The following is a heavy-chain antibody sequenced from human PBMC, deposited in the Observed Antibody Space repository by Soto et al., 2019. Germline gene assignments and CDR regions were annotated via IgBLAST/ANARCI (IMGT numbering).Heavy chain of an antibody. Sequence: EVQLLESGGGLVQPGGSLTLSFATSGFTFSSYAMVWVRQAAEKGLEWVASISNNGDTAYYADSVKGRFTISRGNSENTLYLQMNGLRAGDTALYFCAKSRVFIGAIVTLLDSWGQGTQVTVSS. J-gene: IGHJ4*02. V-gene: IGHV3-23*01. CDR1: GFTFSSYA. CDR3: AKSRVFIGAIVTLLDS. D-gene: IGHD3-16*02. CDR2: ISNNGDTA.